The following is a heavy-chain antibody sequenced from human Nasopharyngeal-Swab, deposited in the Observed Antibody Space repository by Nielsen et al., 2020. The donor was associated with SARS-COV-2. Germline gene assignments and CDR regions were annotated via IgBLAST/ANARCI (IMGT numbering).Heavy chain of an antibody. CDR3: APDPNWGLGY. J-gene: IGHJ4*02. Sequence: GESLKISCAASGFTFNSYVMIWVRPAPGEGLEWVSYITVSGDATNYAESVKGRFTISRDNSKNLLYLQMNSLRVEDTATYYCAPDPNWGLGYWGRGTLVTVSS. CDR1: GFTFNSYV. D-gene: IGHD7-27*01. CDR2: ITVSGDAT. V-gene: IGHV3-23*01.